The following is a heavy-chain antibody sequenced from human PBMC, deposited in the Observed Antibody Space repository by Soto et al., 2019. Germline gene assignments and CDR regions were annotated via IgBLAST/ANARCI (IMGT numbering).Heavy chain of an antibody. V-gene: IGHV3-74*01. J-gene: IGHJ5*02. CDR2: IKYDGSTT. Sequence: PGGSLRLSCAASGFTFSGYWMHWVRQAPGKGLVWVSRIKYDGSTTFYADSVKGRFTISRDNAKNTLYLQMNSLRAEDTGVYYCTKSDWFDPWGQGTLVTVSS. CDR3: TKSDWFDP. CDR1: GFTFSGYW.